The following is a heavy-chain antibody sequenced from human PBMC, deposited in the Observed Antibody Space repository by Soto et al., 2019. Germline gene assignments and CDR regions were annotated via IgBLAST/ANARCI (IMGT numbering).Heavy chain of an antibody. CDR2: ILYDGSEK. Sequence: QVQLVESGGGVVQPGTSLRLSCAASGFTFRGYGMHWVRQAPGKGLEWVATILYDGSEKYYADSVKGRFTISRDNFKDTLYLQMNSLRVEDTAVYYCAKDLRGMDVWGQGTTVTVSS. J-gene: IGHJ6*02. CDR3: AKDLRGMDV. CDR1: GFTFRGYG. V-gene: IGHV3-30*18.